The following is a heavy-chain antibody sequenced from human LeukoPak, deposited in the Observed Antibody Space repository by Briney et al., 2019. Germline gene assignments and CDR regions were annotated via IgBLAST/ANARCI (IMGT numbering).Heavy chain of an antibody. J-gene: IGHJ3*02. D-gene: IGHD2/OR15-2a*01. V-gene: IGHV3-48*02. CDR1: GLSFSSYT. CDR3: AREFLSGSFDI. CDR2: ISDSSSTI. Sequence: GGSLRLSCAASGLSFSSYTFNWVRQTPGKGLGWISYISDSSSTIYYADSVKGRFTISRDNAENSLFLQMNSLRDEDTAVYYCAREFLSGSFDIWGQGTKVTVSS.